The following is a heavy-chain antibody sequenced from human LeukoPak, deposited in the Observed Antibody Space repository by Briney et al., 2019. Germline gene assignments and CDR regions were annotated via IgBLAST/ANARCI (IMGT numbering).Heavy chain of an antibody. CDR3: AKGLEVIADSSGYDY. CDR1: GFTFSSYA. J-gene: IGHJ4*02. D-gene: IGHD3-22*01. Sequence: GGSLRLSCAASGFTFSSYAMSWVRQAPGKGLEWVANINQDGSMKYYVDSVRGRFTISRDNAKNSPYLQMNRLRAEDTAVYYCAKGLEVIADSSGYDYWGQGTLVTVSS. CDR2: INQDGSMK. V-gene: IGHV3-7*01.